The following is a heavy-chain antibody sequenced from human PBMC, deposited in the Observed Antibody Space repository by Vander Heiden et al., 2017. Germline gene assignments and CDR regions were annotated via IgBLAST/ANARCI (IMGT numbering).Heavy chain of an antibody. CDR2: IYYSGST. D-gene: IGHD3-22*01. Sequence: QLQLQESGPGLVKPSETLSLTCTVSGGSISSSSYYWGWIRQPPGKGLEWIGSIYYSGSTYYNPSLKSRVTISVDTSKNQFSMKLSSVTAADTAVYYCARLSDDSSGVPRFDPWGQGTLVTVYS. V-gene: IGHV4-39*01. J-gene: IGHJ5*02. CDR1: GGSISSSSYY. CDR3: ARLSDDSSGVPRFDP.